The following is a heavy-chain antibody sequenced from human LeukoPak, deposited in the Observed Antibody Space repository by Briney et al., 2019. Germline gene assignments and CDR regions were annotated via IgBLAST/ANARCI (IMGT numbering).Heavy chain of an antibody. CDR3: ARGGRYYDSSGHRLDY. CDR1: GGSISSGGYS. V-gene: IGHV4-30-4*07. CDR2: IYYSGST. Sequence: SETLSLTCAVSGGSISSGGYSWSWIWQPPGKGLEWIGYIYYSGSTYYNPSLKSRVTISVDTSKNQFSLKLSSVTAADTAVYYCARGGRYYDSSGHRLDYWGQGTLVTVSS. D-gene: IGHD3-22*01. J-gene: IGHJ4*02.